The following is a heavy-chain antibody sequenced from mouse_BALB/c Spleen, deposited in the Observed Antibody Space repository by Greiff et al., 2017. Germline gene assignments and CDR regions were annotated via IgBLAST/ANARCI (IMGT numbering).Heavy chain of an antibody. J-gene: IGHJ1*01. Sequence: QVQLQQSGPELVKPGALVKISCKASGYTFTSYDINWVKQRPGPGLEWIGWISPGDGSTKYNEKFKGKATLTADKSSSTAYLQLSSLTTEHSAVYFCAREGGSGYCDVGGAGTTVTVSS. CDR2: ISPGDGST. CDR3: AREGGSGYCDV. CDR1: GYTFTSYD. V-gene: IGHV1S56*01.